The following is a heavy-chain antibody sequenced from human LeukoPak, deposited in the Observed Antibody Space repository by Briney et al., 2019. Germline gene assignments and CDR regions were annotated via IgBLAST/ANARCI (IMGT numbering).Heavy chain of an antibody. J-gene: IGHJ4*02. CDR1: GFTFSSYS. V-gene: IGHV3-23*01. D-gene: IGHD3-22*01. Sequence: GGSLRLSCAASGFTFSSYSMNWVRQAPGKGLEWVSAISGSGGSTYYADSVKGRFTISRDNSKNTLYLQMNSLRAEDTAVYYCAKDREYYYDSSGYPDYWGQGTLVTVSS. CDR3: AKDREYYYDSSGYPDY. CDR2: ISGSGGST.